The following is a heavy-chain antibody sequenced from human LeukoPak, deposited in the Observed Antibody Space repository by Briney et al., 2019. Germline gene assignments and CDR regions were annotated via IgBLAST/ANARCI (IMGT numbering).Heavy chain of an antibody. J-gene: IGHJ3*02. CDR2: INPNSGGT. CDR3: ARGAVGATPTNAFDI. D-gene: IGHD1-26*01. Sequence: GASVKVSCKASGYTFTGYYMHWVRQAPGQGLEWMGRINPNSGGTNYAQKFQGGVTMTRDTSISTAYMELSRLTSDDTAVYYCARGAVGATPTNAFDIWGQGTMVTVSS. CDR1: GYTFTGYY. V-gene: IGHV1-2*06.